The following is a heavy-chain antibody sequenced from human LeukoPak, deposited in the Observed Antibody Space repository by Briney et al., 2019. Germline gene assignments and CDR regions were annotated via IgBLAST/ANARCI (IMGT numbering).Heavy chain of an antibody. V-gene: IGHV1-24*01. J-gene: IGHJ4*02. CDR3: AIVRITMVRGVTDPYSPSYYFDY. CDR2: FDPEDGES. Sequence: ASVKVSCKVSGYTLTELSMHWVRQAPGKGLEWMGGFDPEDGESIYAQKFQGRVTMTEDTSTDTAYMELSSLRSEDTAVYYCAIVRITMVRGVTDPYSPSYYFDYWGQGTLVTVSS. CDR1: GYTLTELS. D-gene: IGHD3-10*01.